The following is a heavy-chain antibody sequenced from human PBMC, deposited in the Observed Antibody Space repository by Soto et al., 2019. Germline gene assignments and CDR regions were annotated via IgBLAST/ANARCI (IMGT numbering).Heavy chain of an antibody. CDR1: GGSIRNYY. CDR2: VYSSGST. V-gene: IGHV4-59*01. J-gene: IGHJ5*02. D-gene: IGHD2-15*01. Sequence: SETLSLTCTVSGGSIRNYYWSWIRQPPGKGLEWIGYVYSSGSTHYNPSLQSRVTISADTSKNQFSLKLSSVTAADTAVYYCARDRRGVVVVAATGNWFDPWGQGTLVTVSS. CDR3: ARDRRGVVVVAATGNWFDP.